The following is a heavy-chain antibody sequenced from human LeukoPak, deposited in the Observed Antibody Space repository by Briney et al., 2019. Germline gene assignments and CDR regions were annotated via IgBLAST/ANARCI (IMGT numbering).Heavy chain of an antibody. Sequence: SETLSLTCTVSGGSISSYYWSWIRQPPGKGLEWIGYIFFSGTTNYNPSLKSRVTISVDTSKNQFSLKLSSVTAADTAVYYCANSIDFDYGDYYFDYWGQGALVTISS. CDR3: ANSIDFDYGDYYFDY. D-gene: IGHD4-17*01. V-gene: IGHV4-59*08. CDR1: GGSISSYY. J-gene: IGHJ4*02. CDR2: IFFSGTT.